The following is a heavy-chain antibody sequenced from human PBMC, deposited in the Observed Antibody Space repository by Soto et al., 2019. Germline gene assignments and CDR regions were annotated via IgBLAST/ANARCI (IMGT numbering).Heavy chain of an antibody. CDR2: INTDGSTT. Sequence: EVQLVASGGGLVQPGGSLRLSCAASEFTFNNYWMHWVRQVPGKGLEWVSRINTDGSTTNYADSVMGRFTISRDNADNTVYLQMNSLRAEDTAVYYCARGIYLKYVLDVWGQGATVTVSS. D-gene: IGHD3-16*02. J-gene: IGHJ6*02. V-gene: IGHV3-74*01. CDR1: EFTFNNYW. CDR3: ARGIYLKYVLDV.